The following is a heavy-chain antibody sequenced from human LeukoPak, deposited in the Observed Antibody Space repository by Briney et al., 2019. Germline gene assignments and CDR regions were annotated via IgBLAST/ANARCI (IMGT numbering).Heavy chain of an antibody. D-gene: IGHD5-24*01. Sequence: SQTLSLTCTVSGGSIYSGSYSWSWIRQPAGKGLEWIGRIYTSGSTNYNPSLKRRVTISVDTSKNQFSLKLSSVTAADTAVYYCARDRRDGYNLYYFDLWGQGTLVTVSS. CDR2: IYTSGST. J-gene: IGHJ4*02. CDR1: GGSIYSGSYS. CDR3: ARDRRDGYNLYYFDL. V-gene: IGHV4-61*02.